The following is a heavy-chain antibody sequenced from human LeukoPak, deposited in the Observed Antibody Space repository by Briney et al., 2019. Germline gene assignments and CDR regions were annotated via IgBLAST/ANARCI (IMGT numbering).Heavy chain of an antibody. V-gene: IGHV1-2*02. CDR2: INPNSGGT. CDR1: GYTFTGYY. J-gene: IGHJ4*02. Sequence: ASVKVSCKASGYTFTGYYMHWVRQAPGQGLEWMGWINPNSGGTNYAQKFQGRVTMTRDTSISTAYMELSSLRSEDTAAYYCARDPPSIAVAGTSGYWGQGTLVTVSS. CDR3: ARDPPSIAVAGTSGY. D-gene: IGHD6-19*01.